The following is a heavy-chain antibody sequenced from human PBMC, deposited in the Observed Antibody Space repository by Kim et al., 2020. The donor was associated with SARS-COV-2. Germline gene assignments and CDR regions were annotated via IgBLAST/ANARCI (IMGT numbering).Heavy chain of an antibody. D-gene: IGHD3-9*01. CDR3: ARVGGYLTGYYIAWAGSSGRGSSNCFDY. Sequence: SETLSLTCAVYGGSFSGYYWSWIRQPPGKGLEWIGEINHSGSTNYNPSLKSRVTISVDTSKNQFSLKLSSVTAADTAVYYCARVGGYLTGYYIAWAGSSGRGSSNCFDYWGQGTLVTVSS. V-gene: IGHV4-34*01. CDR1: GGSFSGYY. CDR2: INHSGST. J-gene: IGHJ4*02.